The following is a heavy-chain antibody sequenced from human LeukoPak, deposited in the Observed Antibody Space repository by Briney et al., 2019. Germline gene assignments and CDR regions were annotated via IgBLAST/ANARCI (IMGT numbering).Heavy chain of an antibody. CDR1: GYTFTSYH. CDR2: MNPNSGDT. Sequence: ASVKVSCKASGYTFTSYHINWVRQATGQGLEWMGWMNPNSGDTGYAQKFTGRVTISRNTSINTAYMELRSLRSDDTAVYYCARDRKHSSGWYAYSEFDYWGQGTLVTVSS. V-gene: IGHV1-8*03. J-gene: IGHJ4*02. CDR3: ARDRKHSSGWYAYSEFDY. D-gene: IGHD6-19*01.